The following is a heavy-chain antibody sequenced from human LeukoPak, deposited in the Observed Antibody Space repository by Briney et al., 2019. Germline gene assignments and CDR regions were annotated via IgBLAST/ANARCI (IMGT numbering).Heavy chain of an antibody. CDR3: AIFDFLFGEIDNWFDP. D-gene: IGHD3-16*01. J-gene: IGHJ5*02. Sequence: GESLKISCKGSGYSFTSYWIGWVRQMPGKGLEWMGIIYPGDSDTRYSPSFQGQVTISADKSISTTYLQWSSLKASDTAMYYCAIFDFLFGEIDNWFDPWGQGTQVTVSS. CDR1: GYSFTSYW. CDR2: IYPGDSDT. V-gene: IGHV5-51*03.